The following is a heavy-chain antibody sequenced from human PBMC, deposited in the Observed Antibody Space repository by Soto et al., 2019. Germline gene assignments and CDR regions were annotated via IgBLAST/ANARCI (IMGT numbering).Heavy chain of an antibody. V-gene: IGHV3-30-3*01. D-gene: IGHD3-16*01. CDR3: GRRDGGGGADY. CDR2: ISYDGSNK. J-gene: IGHJ4*02. CDR1: GFTFSSYA. Sequence: QVQLVESGGGVVQPGRSLRLSCAASGFTFSSYAMHWVRQAPGKGLEWVAVISYDGSNKYYADSVKGRFTISRDNSKNTRYLQRNSRRAEDTAVYSCGRRDGGGGADYWGQGTLVTVSS.